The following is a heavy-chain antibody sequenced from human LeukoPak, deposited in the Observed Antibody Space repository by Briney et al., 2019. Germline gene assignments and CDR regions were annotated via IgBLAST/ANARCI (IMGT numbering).Heavy chain of an antibody. V-gene: IGHV3-30*18. CDR1: GFTFSSYG. CDR2: ISYDGSNK. D-gene: IGHD1-26*01. CDR3: AKDRWDLGVYYGMDV. Sequence: GGSLRLSCAASGFTFSSYGMHWVCQAPGKGLEWVAVISYDGSNKYYADSVKGRFTISRDNSKNTLYLQMNSLRAEDTAVYYCAKDRWDLGVYYGMDVWGKGTTVTVSS. J-gene: IGHJ6*04.